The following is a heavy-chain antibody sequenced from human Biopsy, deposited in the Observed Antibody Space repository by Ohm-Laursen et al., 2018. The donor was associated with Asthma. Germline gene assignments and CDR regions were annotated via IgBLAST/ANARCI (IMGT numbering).Heavy chain of an antibody. CDR2: ISASGVRT. V-gene: IGHV3-23*01. Sequence: SLRLSCAASGFAFNNSSMTWVRQAPGKGLEWVSFISASGVRTFYADSVKGRFTVSRDSSRNTLYLQLSTLRVEDTAVYFCAKITTDRQKANNWFDPWGQGTLVTVSS. CDR3: AKITTDRQKANNWFDP. CDR1: GFAFNNSS. D-gene: IGHD3-22*01. J-gene: IGHJ5*02.